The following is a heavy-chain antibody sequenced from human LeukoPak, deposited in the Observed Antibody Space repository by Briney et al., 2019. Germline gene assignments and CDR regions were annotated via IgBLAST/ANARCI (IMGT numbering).Heavy chain of an antibody. D-gene: IGHD5/OR15-5a*01. CDR2: INPNSGGT. CDR3: ARAGFYVVSPNPNYYYYYMDV. Sequence: ASVKVSCKASGYTFTGYYMHWVRQAPGQGLEWMGWINPNSGGTNYAQKFQGRVTMTRDTSISTAYMELSRLRSDDTAVYYCARAGFYVVSPNPNYYYYYMDVWGKGTTVTISS. CDR1: GYTFTGYY. J-gene: IGHJ6*03. V-gene: IGHV1-2*02.